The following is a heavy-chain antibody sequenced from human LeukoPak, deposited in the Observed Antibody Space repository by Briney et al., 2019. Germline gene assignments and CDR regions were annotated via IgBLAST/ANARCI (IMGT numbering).Heavy chain of an antibody. CDR3: AKDRGASVFVAFDI. D-gene: IGHD5/OR15-5a*01. Sequence: GGSLRLSCAASGFTFSSYSMNWVRQAPGKGLEWVSSISSSSSYIYYADSVKGRFTISRDNAKNSLYLQMNSLRAEDTALYYCAKDRGASVFVAFDIWGQGTMVTVSS. V-gene: IGHV3-21*04. CDR1: GFTFSSYS. CDR2: ISSSSSYI. J-gene: IGHJ3*02.